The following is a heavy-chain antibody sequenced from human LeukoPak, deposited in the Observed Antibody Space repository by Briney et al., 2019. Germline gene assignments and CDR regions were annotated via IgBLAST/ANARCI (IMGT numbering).Heavy chain of an antibody. CDR2: INHSGST. V-gene: IGHV4-34*01. D-gene: IGHD3-10*01. Sequence: SETLSLTCAVYGGSFSGYYWSWIRQPPGKGLEWIGEINHSGSTNYNPSLKSRVTISVDTSKNQFSLKLSSMTAADTAVYYCAREGYYGSGNYRLDYWGQGTLVTVSS. CDR3: AREGYYGSGNYRLDY. J-gene: IGHJ4*02. CDR1: GGSFSGYY.